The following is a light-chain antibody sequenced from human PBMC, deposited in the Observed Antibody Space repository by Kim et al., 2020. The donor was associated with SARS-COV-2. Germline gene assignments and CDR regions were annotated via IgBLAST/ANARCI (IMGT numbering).Light chain of an antibody. CDR2: KVT. Sequence: DIQMTQSPSTLSASVGDRVTITCRASQTISNWLAWYQQKPGKAPKLLIYKVTSLKSGVPSRFSGSGSGTDFTLTISSLQPDDFVTYYCQQYHTYWTFGQGTKVDIK. V-gene: IGKV1-5*03. CDR1: QTISNW. CDR3: QQYHTYWT. J-gene: IGKJ1*01.